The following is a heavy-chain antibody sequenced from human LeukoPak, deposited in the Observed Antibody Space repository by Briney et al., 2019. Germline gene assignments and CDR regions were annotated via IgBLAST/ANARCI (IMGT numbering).Heavy chain of an antibody. Sequence: ASVKVSCKASGYTFTSYGISWVRQAPGQGLEWMGWISAYNGNTNYAQKLQGRVTMTTDTSTSTAYMELRSLRSDDTAVFYCARAYYDILTGYYNFDYWGQGTLVTVSS. D-gene: IGHD3-9*01. CDR1: GYTFTSYG. CDR3: ARAYYDILTGYYNFDY. CDR2: ISAYNGNT. V-gene: IGHV1-18*01. J-gene: IGHJ4*02.